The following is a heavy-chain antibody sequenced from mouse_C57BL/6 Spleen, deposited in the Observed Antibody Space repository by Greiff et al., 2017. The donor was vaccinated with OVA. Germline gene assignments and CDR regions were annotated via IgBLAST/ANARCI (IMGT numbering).Heavy chain of an antibody. CDR2: IYPGDGDT. CDR3: ARTDYDGYYFDY. J-gene: IGHJ2*01. Sequence: QVQLKQSGPELVKPGASVKISCKASGYAFSSSWMNWVKQRPGKGLEWIGRIYPGDGDTNYNGKFKGKATLTADKSSSTAYMQLSSLTSEDSAVYFCARTDYDGYYFDYWGQGTTLTVSS. D-gene: IGHD2-3*01. CDR1: GYAFSSSW. V-gene: IGHV1-82*01.